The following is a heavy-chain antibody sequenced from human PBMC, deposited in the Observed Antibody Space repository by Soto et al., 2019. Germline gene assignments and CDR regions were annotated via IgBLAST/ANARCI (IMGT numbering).Heavy chain of an antibody. J-gene: IGHJ4*02. CDR3: EMQSGPPYLVIVPAYDY. V-gene: IGHV1-2*04. Sequence: ASVKVSCKASGYTFTGYYMHWVRQAPGQGLEWMGWINPNSGGTNYAQKFQGWVTMTRDTSISTAYMELSRLRSDDTAVYYCEMQSGPPYLVIVPAYDYWGQGTPVTVSP. CDR1: GYTFTGYY. D-gene: IGHD2-2*01. CDR2: INPNSGGT.